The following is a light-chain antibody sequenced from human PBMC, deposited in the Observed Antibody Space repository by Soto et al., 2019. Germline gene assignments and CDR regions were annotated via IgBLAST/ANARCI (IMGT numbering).Light chain of an antibody. J-gene: IGKJ2*01. V-gene: IGKV3-11*01. CDR2: DAS. Sequence: EIVLTQSPATLSLSPGERATLSCRASQSVSSYLAWYQQKPGQAPRLLIYDASNRATGIPARFSGSGSGTDFTLTISSLEPEDVAVSYCQPRSNWPPTFGQGTKLEIK. CDR1: QSVSSY. CDR3: QPRSNWPPT.